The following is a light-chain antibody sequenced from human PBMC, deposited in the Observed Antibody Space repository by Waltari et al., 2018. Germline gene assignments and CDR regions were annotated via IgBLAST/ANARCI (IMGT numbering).Light chain of an antibody. V-gene: IGKV4-1*01. Sequence: DIVMTQSPDSLAVSLGERATINCKSSQSVLYSSNNKNYLAWYQQKAGQPPKLLIYWESNRESGVPDRSRGSGSGTEFPLTISSLQAEDVAVYDCQQYYSHVRTFGQGTKVEVK. J-gene: IGKJ1*01. CDR3: QQYYSHVRT. CDR2: WES. CDR1: QSVLYSSNNKNY.